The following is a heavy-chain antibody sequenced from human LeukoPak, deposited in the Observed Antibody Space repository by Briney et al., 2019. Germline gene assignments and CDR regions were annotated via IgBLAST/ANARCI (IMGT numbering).Heavy chain of an antibody. CDR3: ARERIAVAGPNNWFDP. J-gene: IGHJ5*02. D-gene: IGHD6-13*01. Sequence: SETLSLTCTVSGDSISSHYWSWIRQPPGKGLEWIGYVYYSGSTHYSPSLKNRVTISVETSKNKFSLKLNSVTAADTAVYYCARERIAVAGPNNWFDPWGQGILVTVSS. V-gene: IGHV4-59*11. CDR2: VYYSGST. CDR1: GDSISSHY.